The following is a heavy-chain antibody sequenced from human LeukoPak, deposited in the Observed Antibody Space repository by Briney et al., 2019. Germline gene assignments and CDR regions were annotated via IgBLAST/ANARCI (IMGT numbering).Heavy chain of an antibody. V-gene: IGHV5-51*01. CDR3: ARPYSSGYYSTPYYFDY. CDR2: IYPGDSDT. CDR1: GYSFTSYW. D-gene: IGHD3-22*01. J-gene: IGHJ4*02. Sequence: GESLKISCKGSGYSFTSYWIGWVRQIPGKGLEWMGIIYPGDSDTRYSPSFQSQVTISADKSISTADLQWSSLKASATAMYYCARPYSSGYYSTPYYFDYWGQGTLVTVSS.